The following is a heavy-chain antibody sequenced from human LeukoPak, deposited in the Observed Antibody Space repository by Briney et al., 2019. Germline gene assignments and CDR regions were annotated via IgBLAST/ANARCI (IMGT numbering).Heavy chain of an antibody. D-gene: IGHD1-14*01. CDR3: AKVSGGGLYYNGMDV. CDR1: GFTFDDYA. J-gene: IGHJ6*02. CDR2: ISWNSGSI. V-gene: IGHV3-9*01. Sequence: GGSLRLSCAASGFTFDDYAMHRVRQAPGKGLEWVSGISWNSGSIGYADSVKGRFTISRDNAKNSLYLQMNSLRAEDTAVYYCAKVSGGGLYYNGMDVWGQGTTVTVSS.